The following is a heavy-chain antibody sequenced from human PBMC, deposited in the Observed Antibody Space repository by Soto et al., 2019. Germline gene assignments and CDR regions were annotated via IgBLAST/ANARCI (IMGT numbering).Heavy chain of an antibody. J-gene: IGHJ4*02. Sequence: SETLSLTCAVSSGSISSSNWWSWVRQPPGKGLEWIGEIYHSGSTNYNPSLKSRVTISVDKSKNQFSLKLSSVTAADTAVYYCARIRGWSLYYYFDYWGQGTLVTVSS. CDR3: ARIRGWSLYYYFDY. CDR1: SGSISSSNW. D-gene: IGHD6-19*01. CDR2: IYHSGST. V-gene: IGHV4-4*02.